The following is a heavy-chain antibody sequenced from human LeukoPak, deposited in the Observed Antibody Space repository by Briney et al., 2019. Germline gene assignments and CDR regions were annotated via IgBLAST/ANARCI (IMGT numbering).Heavy chain of an antibody. D-gene: IGHD2-15*01. CDR1: GGSFSGYY. J-gene: IGHJ4*02. CDR2: INHNGST. CDR3: ARGYSRARFAY. Sequence: SETLSLTCAVYGGSFSGYYWSWIRQPPGKGLEWIGEINHNGSTNYNPSLKSRVTISVDTSKNQFSLRLSSVTAAGTAVYFCARGYSRARFAYWGQGTLVTVSS. V-gene: IGHV4-34*01.